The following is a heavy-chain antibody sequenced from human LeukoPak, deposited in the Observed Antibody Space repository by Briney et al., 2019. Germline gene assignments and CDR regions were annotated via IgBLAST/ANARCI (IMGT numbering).Heavy chain of an antibody. J-gene: IGHJ4*02. CDR1: GRSISSYN. D-gene: IGHD3-3*01. CDR2: NYYSGST. CDR3: ARFWSGYEQRIDY. Sequence: AVTLSLTRTFSGRSISSYNWSWIPQPPRKGQEGIWYNYYSGSTNYNPSLKSRVTISVDTSKNQSSLKLSSVTAADTAVYYCARFWSGYEQRIDYWGRETLATVSS. V-gene: IGHV4-59*01.